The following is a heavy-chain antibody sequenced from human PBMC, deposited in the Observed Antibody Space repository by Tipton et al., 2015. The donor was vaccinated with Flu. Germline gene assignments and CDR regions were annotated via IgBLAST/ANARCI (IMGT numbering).Heavy chain of an antibody. D-gene: IGHD3-22*01. CDR2: ISGSGGST. CDR1: GFTFSSYA. J-gene: IGHJ4*02. V-gene: IGHV3-23*01. CDR3: AKDPYDSSGYYHFDY. Sequence: SLRLSCAASGFTFSSYAMSWVRQAPGKGLEWVSAISGSGGSTYYADSVKGRFTISRDNSKNTLYLQMNSLRAEDTAVYYCAKDPYDSSGYYHFDYWGQGTLVTVSS.